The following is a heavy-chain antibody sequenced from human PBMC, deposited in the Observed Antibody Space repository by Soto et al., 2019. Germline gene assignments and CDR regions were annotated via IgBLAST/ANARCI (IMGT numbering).Heavy chain of an antibody. CDR1: GYTFTGYY. J-gene: IGHJ6*02. Sequence: ASVKVSCKASGYTFTGYYMHWVRQAPGQGLEWMGWINPNSGGTNYAQKFQGWVTMTRDTSISTAYMELSRLRSDDTAVYYCARDVYSSSFYPSYGIAFWGQGTTGTVSS. CDR2: INPNSGGT. V-gene: IGHV1-2*04. D-gene: IGHD6-6*01. CDR3: ARDVYSSSFYPSYGIAF.